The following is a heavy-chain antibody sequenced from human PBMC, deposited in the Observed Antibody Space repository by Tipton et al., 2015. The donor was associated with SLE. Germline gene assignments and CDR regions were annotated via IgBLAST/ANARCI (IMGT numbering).Heavy chain of an antibody. CDR1: GGSFSGYF. Sequence: TLSLTCAVYGGSFSGYFWSWIRQPPGKGLEWIGEIIHSGIINYNPSLKSRVTISIDTSKNQFSLNLRAVTAADTAVYYCARVAPAEVFDYWGQGTLVTVSS. D-gene: IGHD2-2*01. J-gene: IGHJ4*02. CDR2: IIHSGII. V-gene: IGHV4-34*12. CDR3: ARVAPAEVFDY.